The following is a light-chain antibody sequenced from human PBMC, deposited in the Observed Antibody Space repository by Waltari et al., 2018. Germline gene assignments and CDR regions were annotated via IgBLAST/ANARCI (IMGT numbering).Light chain of an antibody. Sequence: QSALTQPPSASGSPGQSVTISCTGTSSDVGGYNYVSWYQQHPGKAPKLMIYEVSKRPSGVPDRFSGSKSGNTASLTVSGLQAEDEADYYSTSYASSNSVVFGGGTKLTVL. CDR1: SSDVGGYNY. CDR3: TSYASSNSVV. V-gene: IGLV2-8*01. CDR2: EVS. J-gene: IGLJ2*01.